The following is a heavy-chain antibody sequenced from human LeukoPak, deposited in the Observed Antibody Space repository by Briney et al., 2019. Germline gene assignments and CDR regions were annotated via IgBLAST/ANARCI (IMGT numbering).Heavy chain of an antibody. CDR2: IIPIFGAA. Sequence: ASVKVSCKASGGTFSSYAISWVRQAPGQGLEWMGGIIPIFGAANYAQKFQGRVTITADESTSTAYMELSSLRSEDTAVYYCARADEEMATTYYFDYWGQGTLVTVSS. J-gene: IGHJ4*02. CDR1: GGTFSSYA. CDR3: ARADEEMATTYYFDY. V-gene: IGHV1-69*13. D-gene: IGHD5-24*01.